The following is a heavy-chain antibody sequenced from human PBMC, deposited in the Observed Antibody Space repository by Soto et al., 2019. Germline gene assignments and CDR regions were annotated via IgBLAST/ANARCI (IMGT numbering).Heavy chain of an antibody. CDR3: AIEYSSSLWFGARSNWFDP. J-gene: IGHJ5*02. V-gene: IGHV4-34*01. CDR1: GGSFSGYY. Sequence: PSETLSLTCAVYGGSFSGYYWSWIRQPPGKGLEWIGEINHSGSTNYNPSLKSRVTISVDTSKNQFSLKLSSVTAADTAVYYCAIEYSSSLWFGARSNWFDPWGQGTLVTVSS. D-gene: IGHD6-6*01. CDR2: INHSGST.